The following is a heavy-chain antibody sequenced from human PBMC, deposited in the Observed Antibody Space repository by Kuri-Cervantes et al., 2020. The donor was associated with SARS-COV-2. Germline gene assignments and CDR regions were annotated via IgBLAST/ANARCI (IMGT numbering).Heavy chain of an antibody. CDR2: ISGSGGST. Sequence: GESLKISCAASGFTFSSYAMSWVRQAPGKGLEWVSAISGSGGSTYYADSMKGRFTISRDNSKNTLYLQMNSLRAEDTAVYYCAKATVRFLEWLQYYYYYGMDVWGQGTTVTVSS. V-gene: IGHV3-23*01. D-gene: IGHD3-3*01. J-gene: IGHJ6*02. CDR3: AKATVRFLEWLQYYYYYGMDV. CDR1: GFTFSSYA.